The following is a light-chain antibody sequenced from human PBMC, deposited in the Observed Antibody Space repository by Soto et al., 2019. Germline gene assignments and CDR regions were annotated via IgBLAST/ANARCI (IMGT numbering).Light chain of an antibody. CDR1: SSDVGSYNF. J-gene: IGLJ2*01. CDR3: CSYAGPSTI. V-gene: IGLV2-23*01. CDR2: EGT. Sequence: QSVLTQPASVSGSPGQSITISCTGTSSDVGSYNFASWFQQHPGKVPKLIIYEGTERPSGVSNRFSPSKSGNTASLTISGLQPEDEGDYYCCSYAGPSTIFGGGTKLTVL.